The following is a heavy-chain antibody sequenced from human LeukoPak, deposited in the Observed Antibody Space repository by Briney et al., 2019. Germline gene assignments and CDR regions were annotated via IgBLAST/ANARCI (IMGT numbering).Heavy chain of an antibody. V-gene: IGHV3-11*01. CDR2: ISSSGSTI. D-gene: IGHD6-19*01. Sequence: PGGSLRLSCAASGFTFSSYAMSWIRQAPGKGLEWVSYISSSGSTIYYADSVKGRFTISRDNAKNSLYLQMNSLRAEDTAVYYGAKSSRIAVAGYFDYWGQGTLVTVSS. CDR1: GFTFSSYA. J-gene: IGHJ4*02. CDR3: AKSSRIAVAGYFDY.